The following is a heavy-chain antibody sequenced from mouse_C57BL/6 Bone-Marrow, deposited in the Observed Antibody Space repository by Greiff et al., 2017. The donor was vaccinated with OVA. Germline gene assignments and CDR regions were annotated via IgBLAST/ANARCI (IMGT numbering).Heavy chain of an antibody. CDR3: ARENDYEGAWFAY. D-gene: IGHD2-4*01. CDR1: GFSLTSYG. J-gene: IGHJ3*01. Sequence: VQGVESGPGLVQPSQSLSITCTVSGFSLTSYGVHWVRQSPGKGLEWLGVIWSGGSTDYNAAFISRLSISKDNSKSQVFFKMNSLQADDTAIYYCARENDYEGAWFAYWGQGTLVTVSA. V-gene: IGHV2-2*01. CDR2: IWSGGST.